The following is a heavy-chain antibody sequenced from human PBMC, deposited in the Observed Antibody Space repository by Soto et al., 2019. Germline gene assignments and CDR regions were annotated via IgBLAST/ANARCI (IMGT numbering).Heavy chain of an antibody. J-gene: IGHJ6*02. D-gene: IGHD3-10*01. CDR1: GFSLSTSGMR. CDR2: IDWADDK. Sequence: SGPTLVNPTQTLTLTCTFSGFSLSTSGMRVSWIRQPPGKALAWLARIDWADDKFYSTSLKTRLTISKDTSKNQVVLVMTNMDPLATAMYYCARTRDGAYGMEVWAQGTTVTVCS. V-gene: IGHV2-70*04. CDR3: ARTRDGAYGMEV.